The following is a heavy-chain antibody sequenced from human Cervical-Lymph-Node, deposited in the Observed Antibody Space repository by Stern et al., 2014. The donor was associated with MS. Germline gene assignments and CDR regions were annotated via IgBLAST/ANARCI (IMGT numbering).Heavy chain of an antibody. D-gene: IGHD2-8*02. Sequence: QLQLQESGPGLVKPSETLSLTCAVSGDSISSYTHYWAWIRQPPGKGLEWIGSVYYSGATYYNPSLKSPVTISVDTSKNLFSLGLNSVTAADTAVYYCAKHACTGAACPFDLWGQGTLVTVSS. CDR3: AKHACTGAACPFDL. CDR2: VYYSGAT. J-gene: IGHJ4*02. CDR1: GDSISSYTHY. V-gene: IGHV4-39*01.